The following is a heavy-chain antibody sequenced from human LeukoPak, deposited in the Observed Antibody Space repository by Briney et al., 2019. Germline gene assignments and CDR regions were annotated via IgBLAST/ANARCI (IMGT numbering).Heavy chain of an antibody. J-gene: IGHJ3*02. CDR1: GGSFSSHY. Sequence: SETLSLTCTISGGSFSSHYWSWIRQPPGKGLEWIGYISYIGSTNYNPSLKSRVTISVDTSKNQFSLKLSSVTAADTAVYYCARDPTTVTKGLDIWGQGTMVTVSS. D-gene: IGHD4-17*01. V-gene: IGHV4-59*11. CDR3: ARDPTTVTKGLDI. CDR2: ISYIGST.